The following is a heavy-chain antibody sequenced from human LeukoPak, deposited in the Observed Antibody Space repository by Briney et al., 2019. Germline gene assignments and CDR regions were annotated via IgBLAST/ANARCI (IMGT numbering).Heavy chain of an antibody. Sequence: PGRSLRLSCAASGFTFSNYGMHGVRQAPGKGLEWVAVISYDGSNKYYPDSVKGRFTISRDNSKNTLYLQMNSLRAEDTAVYYCAQDRRGGTYYPEVDYWGQGTLVTVSS. CDR1: GFTFSNYG. CDR3: AQDRRGGTYYPEVDY. D-gene: IGHD1-26*01. J-gene: IGHJ4*02. CDR2: ISYDGSNK. V-gene: IGHV3-30*18.